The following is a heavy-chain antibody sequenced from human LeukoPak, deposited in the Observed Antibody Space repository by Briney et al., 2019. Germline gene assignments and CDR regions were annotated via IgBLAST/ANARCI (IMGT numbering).Heavy chain of an antibody. CDR3: ASRRGYSYGYSFSGDY. Sequence: GGSLRLSCGASGFTFSSYTMNWVRQAPGKGLEWVSSISTSSGYIYYADSVKGRFTISRDNAKNSLYLQMNSLRAEDTAVYYCASRRGYSYGYSFSGDYWGQGTLVTVSS. J-gene: IGHJ4*02. V-gene: IGHV3-21*01. D-gene: IGHD5-18*01. CDR1: GFTFSSYT. CDR2: ISTSSGYI.